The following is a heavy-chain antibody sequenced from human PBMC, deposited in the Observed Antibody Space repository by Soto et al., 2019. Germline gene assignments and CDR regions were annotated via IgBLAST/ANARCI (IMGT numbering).Heavy chain of an antibody. V-gene: IGHV3-23*01. CDR2: ILPDETG. CDR3: AKDRLPTSGQRFYFDS. D-gene: IGHD2-15*01. Sequence: DVNLLQSGGGSAQPGGSLRLSCATSGFAFSTYAMTWVRQVPGRGLEWVSTILPDETGFYTVSVKGRFTISRDNFRGILYLQMNDLWVEDAAIYSCAKDRLPTSGQRFYFDSWGQGSLVTVSS. CDR1: GFAFSTYA. J-gene: IGHJ4*02.